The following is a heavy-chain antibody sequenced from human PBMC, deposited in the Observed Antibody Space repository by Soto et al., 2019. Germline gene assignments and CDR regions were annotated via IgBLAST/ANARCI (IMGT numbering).Heavy chain of an antibody. CDR3: ARETSLGYYSYGMDV. V-gene: IGHV3-48*02. J-gene: IGHJ6*02. D-gene: IGHD3-3*01. CDR1: GFSLSSHS. Sequence: XGSLRLSCAASGFSLSSHSMNWVRQAPGKGLEWISYISGSSETKYNAAAVEGRFTTSRDNAKNLVYLQMNSLRDEDTALYYCARETSLGYYSYGMDVWGQGTTVTVSS. CDR2: ISGSSETK.